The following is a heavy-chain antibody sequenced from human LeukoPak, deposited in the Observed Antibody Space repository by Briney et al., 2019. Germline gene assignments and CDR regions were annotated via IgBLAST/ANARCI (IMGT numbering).Heavy chain of an antibody. CDR3: AKDIQTWPRFPDY. V-gene: IGHV3-23*01. CDR1: GFAFSNYA. Sequence: GGSLRLSCGASGFAFSNYAMGWVRQAPGKGLEWVSGISDSGSTAFYADSVKGRFTSSRDNPKSTLYLQMNSLRAEDTAVYYCAKDIQTWPRFPDYWGQGTLVTVSS. J-gene: IGHJ4*02. CDR2: ISDSGSTA. D-gene: IGHD5-12*01.